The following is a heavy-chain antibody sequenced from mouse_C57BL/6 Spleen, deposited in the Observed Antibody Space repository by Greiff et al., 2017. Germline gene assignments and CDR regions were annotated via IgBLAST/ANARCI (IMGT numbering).Heavy chain of an antibody. CDR3: GGYGRGDWYFDV. D-gene: IGHD1-1*01. Sequence: EVQLQQSGPVLVKPGASVKMSCKASGYTFTDYYMNWVKQSHGKSLEWIGVINPYNGGTSYNQKFKGKATLTVDKSSSTAYMELNSLTSEDSAVYYCGGYGRGDWYFDVWGTGTTVTVSS. CDR2: INPYNGGT. V-gene: IGHV1-19*01. CDR1: GYTFTDYY. J-gene: IGHJ1*03.